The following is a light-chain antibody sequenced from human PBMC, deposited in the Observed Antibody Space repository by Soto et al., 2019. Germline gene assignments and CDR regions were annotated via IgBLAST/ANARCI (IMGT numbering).Light chain of an antibody. CDR2: AAS. CDR1: QSIISY. CDR3: QQYNNWPPWT. V-gene: IGKV1-39*01. J-gene: IGKJ1*01. Sequence: DIQMTQSPSSLSASVGDRVTITCQSSQSIISYLNWYQQKAGKAPQLLIYAASSLQSGVPARFSGSGSGTDFILSISSLQSEDFAVYYCQQYNNWPPWTFGQGTKVEIK.